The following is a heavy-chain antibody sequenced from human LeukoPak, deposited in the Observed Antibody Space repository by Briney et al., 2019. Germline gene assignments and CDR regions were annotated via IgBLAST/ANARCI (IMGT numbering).Heavy chain of an antibody. CDR2: IYTSGST. CDR3: ARGVVPARHFDY. D-gene: IGHD2-2*01. V-gene: IGHV4-4*07. CDR1: GGSISSYY. Sequence: SETLSLTCTVSGGSISSYYWSWIRQPAGKGPEWIGRIYTSGSTNYSPSLKSRVTMSVDTSKNQFSLKLSSVTAADTAVYYCARGVVPARHFDYWGRGTLVTVSS. J-gene: IGHJ4*02.